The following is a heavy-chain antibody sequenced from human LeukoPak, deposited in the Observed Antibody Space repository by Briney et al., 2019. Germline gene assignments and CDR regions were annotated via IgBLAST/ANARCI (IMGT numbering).Heavy chain of an antibody. Sequence: GGSLRLSCAASGFTFSSYSMNWVRQAPGKGLEWVSYISSSSSTIYYADSVKGRFTIPRDNAKNSLYLQMNSLRAEDTAVYYCARDSVVVMDAFDIWGQGTMVTVSS. CDR2: ISSSSSTI. J-gene: IGHJ3*02. V-gene: IGHV3-48*04. CDR1: GFTFSSYS. CDR3: ARDSVVVMDAFDI. D-gene: IGHD2-21*01.